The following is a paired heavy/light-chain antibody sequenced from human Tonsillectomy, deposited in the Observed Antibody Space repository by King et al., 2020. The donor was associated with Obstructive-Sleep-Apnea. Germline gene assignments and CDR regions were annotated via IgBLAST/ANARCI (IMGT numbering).Heavy chain of an antibody. CDR2: IFYSGTT. J-gene: IGHJ4*02. CDR3: ARDGYGDNLDY. V-gene: IGHV4-59*01. CDR1: GGSISRYY. Sequence: QVQLQESGPGLVKPSETLSLTCTVSGGSISRYYWNWIRQPPGKGLEWIGYIFYSGTTHYNPSLKSRVTISVDTSKNQFSLKLNSVTAADTAVYYCARDGYGDNLDYWGQGTLVTVSS. D-gene: IGHD4-17*01.
Light chain of an antibody. CDR2: GAS. CDR3: QHYGSSPPMYT. V-gene: IGKV3-20*01. Sequence: EIVLTQSPGTLSLSPGEGATLSCRASQSVSGNYLAWYQQKPGQAPRLLIYGASSRATGFPDRFSGSGSGTDFTLTISTLEPEDFAVYYCQHYGSSPPMYTFGQGTKLEIK. J-gene: IGKJ2*01. CDR1: QSVSGNY.